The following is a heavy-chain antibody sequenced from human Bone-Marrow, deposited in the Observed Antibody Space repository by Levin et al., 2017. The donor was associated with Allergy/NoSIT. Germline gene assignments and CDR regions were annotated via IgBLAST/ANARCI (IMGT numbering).Heavy chain of an antibody. Sequence: PSETLSLTCSVSGASLRSDFWTWIRQPPGKGLEWVGYVSYGGTPTYNPSLNSRVTISLDIFNSQFSLEMTSVTPDDTAVYYCVRESGPTWFFDLWGRGTLVTVSS. D-gene: IGHD1-26*01. CDR2: VSYGGTP. V-gene: IGHV4-59*01. J-gene: IGHJ2*01. CDR3: VRESGPTWFFDL. CDR1: GASLRSDF.